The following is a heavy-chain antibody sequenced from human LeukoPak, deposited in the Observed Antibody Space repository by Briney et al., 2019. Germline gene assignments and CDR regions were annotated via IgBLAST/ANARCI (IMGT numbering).Heavy chain of an antibody. Sequence: SETLSLTCTVSGGSISSYYWSWIRQPPGEGLWRIGYIFYSGSTNYNPSLKCRVTISVDTSKNQFSLKLSSVTAADTAVYYCAREAWDSSGSTFDYWGQGTLVTVSS. CDR1: GGSISSYY. V-gene: IGHV4-59*01. D-gene: IGHD6-19*01. CDR3: AREAWDSSGSTFDY. J-gene: IGHJ4*02. CDR2: IFYSGST.